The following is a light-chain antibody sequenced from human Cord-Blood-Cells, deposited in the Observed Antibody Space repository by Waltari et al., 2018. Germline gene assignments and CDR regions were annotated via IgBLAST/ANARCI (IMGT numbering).Light chain of an antibody. CDR1: QSVSSY. V-gene: IGKV3-11*01. CDR2: DAS. J-gene: IGKJ5*01. Sequence: EIVLTQSPAPLSLSPGESVTLSCRASQSVSSYLAWYQQKPGQAPRLLIYDASNRATGIPARFSGSGSGTDFTLTISSLEPEDFAVYYCQQRSNWPITFGQGTRLEIK. CDR3: QQRSNWPIT.